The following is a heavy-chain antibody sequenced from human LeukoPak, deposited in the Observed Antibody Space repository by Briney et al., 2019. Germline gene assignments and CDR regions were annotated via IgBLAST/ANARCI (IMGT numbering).Heavy chain of an antibody. Sequence: GESLKISCKASGYSFASYWIGWVRQMPVKGVEWMGVIYPGDSDTRYSPSCQGQVTISDVKSISTAYLQWSSLKASDTAMYYCARYDSSGYIDFWGQGTLVTVSS. J-gene: IGHJ4*02. CDR1: GYSFASYW. V-gene: IGHV5-51*01. D-gene: IGHD3-22*01. CDR3: ARYDSSGYIDF. CDR2: IYPGDSDT.